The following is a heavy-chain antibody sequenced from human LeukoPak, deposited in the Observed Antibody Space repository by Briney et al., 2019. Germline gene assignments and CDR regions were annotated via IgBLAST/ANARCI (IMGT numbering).Heavy chain of an antibody. CDR3: AKYFASGSYYKLPH. Sequence: GGSLGLSCAASGFTISSYAMTWVRQAPGKGLEWVSTISGSGAYTYYADSVKGRFTISRDNSKNTLYLQMNSLRAEDTAVYYCAKYFASGSYYKLPHWGQGTLVTVSS. CDR2: ISGSGAYT. V-gene: IGHV3-23*01. CDR1: GFTISSYA. J-gene: IGHJ1*01. D-gene: IGHD3-10*01.